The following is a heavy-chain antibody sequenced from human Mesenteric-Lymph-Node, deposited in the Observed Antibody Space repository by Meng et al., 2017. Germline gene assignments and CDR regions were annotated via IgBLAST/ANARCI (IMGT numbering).Heavy chain of an antibody. J-gene: IGHJ5*02. CDR3: ARDLEGYCSGGSCTPSWFDP. CDR1: GFTSSSYA. CDR2: ISYDGSNK. D-gene: IGHD2-15*01. V-gene: IGHV3-30*04. Sequence: GGLLRFSCAAPGFTSSSYAMPWVGQVPGKGLEWVAVISYDGSNKYYADPVKGRFTISRDNSKNTLYLEMNSLRAEDAAVYYCARDLEGYCSGGSCTPSWFDPWGQGTLVTVSS.